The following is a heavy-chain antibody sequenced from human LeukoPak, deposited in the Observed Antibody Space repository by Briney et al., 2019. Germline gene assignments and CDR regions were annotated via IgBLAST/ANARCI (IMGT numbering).Heavy chain of an antibody. Sequence: RPSETLSLTCTVSGGSVSSGSYSWTWIRQPPGEGLEWIGYIYYSGSTNYNPSLKSRVTISVDTSKNQFSLKLSSVTAADTAIYYCARVKTVAIDPDAFDIWGQGTMVTVSS. CDR3: ARVKTVAIDPDAFDI. CDR1: GGSVSSGSYS. D-gene: IGHD4-23*01. V-gene: IGHV4-61*01. CDR2: IYYSGST. J-gene: IGHJ3*02.